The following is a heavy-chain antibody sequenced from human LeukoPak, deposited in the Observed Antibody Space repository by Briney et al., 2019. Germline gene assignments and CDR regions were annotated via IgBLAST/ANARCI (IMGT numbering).Heavy chain of an antibody. Sequence: SETLSLTCIVSGGSISSYYWSWIRQPAGKGREWIGRIYTSGSTNYNPSLKSRVTMSVDTSKNQFSLKLSSVTAAGTAVYYCARPARRYCTNGVCSDAFDIWGQGTMVTVSS. V-gene: IGHV4-4*07. CDR3: ARPARRYCTNGVCSDAFDI. D-gene: IGHD2-8*01. CDR2: IYTSGST. J-gene: IGHJ3*02. CDR1: GGSISSYY.